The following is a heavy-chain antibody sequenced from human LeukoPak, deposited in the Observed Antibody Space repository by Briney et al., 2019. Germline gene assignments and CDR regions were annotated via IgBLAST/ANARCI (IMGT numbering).Heavy chain of an antibody. V-gene: IGHV4-34*01. J-gene: IGHJ4*02. CDR3: ARGAWATRLGS. CDR1: GESLNSYY. Sequence: SETLSLTCAVYGESLNSYYWSWIRQPPGKGLEWIGEIYESGSTEYNPSLKSRVTISMVPSKQQFSLSLTSVTAADSAVYYCARGAWATRLGSWGLGTPVIVSS. CDR2: IYESGST. D-gene: IGHD2-15*01.